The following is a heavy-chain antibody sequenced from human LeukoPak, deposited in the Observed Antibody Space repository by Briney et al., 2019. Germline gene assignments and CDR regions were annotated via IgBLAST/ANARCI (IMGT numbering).Heavy chain of an antibody. Sequence: GRSLRLSCAASGFTFDDYAMHWVRQAPGKGLEWVSGISWNSGSIGYADSVKGRFTISRDNAKNSLYLQMNSLRAEGTALYYCAKAPYSNFYYYGMDVWGQGTTVTVSS. CDR2: ISWNSGSI. V-gene: IGHV3-9*01. J-gene: IGHJ6*02. CDR1: GFTFDDYA. CDR3: AKAPYSNFYYYGMDV. D-gene: IGHD4-11*01.